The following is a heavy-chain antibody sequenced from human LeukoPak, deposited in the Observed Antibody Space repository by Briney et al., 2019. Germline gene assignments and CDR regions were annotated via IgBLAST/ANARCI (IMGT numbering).Heavy chain of an antibody. J-gene: IGHJ3*02. CDR3: ARGLYYDSTRGAFDI. CDR2: IYYSGST. Sequence: SETLSLTCTVSGGSISSYYWSWIRQPPGKGLEWIGYIYYSGSTNCNPSLKSRVTISVDTSKNQFSLKLSSVTAADTAVYYCARGLYYDSTRGAFDIWGQGTMVTVSS. V-gene: IGHV4-59*01. CDR1: GGSISSYY. D-gene: IGHD3-22*01.